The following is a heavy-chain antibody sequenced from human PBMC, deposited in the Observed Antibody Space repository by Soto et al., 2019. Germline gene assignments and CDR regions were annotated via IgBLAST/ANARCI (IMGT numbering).Heavy chain of an antibody. Sequence: QVQLVQSGAEVKKPGSSVKVSCXASGGTFSSYAISWVRQAPGXGLEWMGGIIPIFGTANYAQKFQGRVTITADESTSTAYMELSSLRSEDTAVYXXXXXXXXXXXXGADYWGQGTLVTVSS. CDR1: GGTFSSYA. J-gene: IGHJ4*02. D-gene: IGHD1-26*01. CDR2: IIPIFGTA. CDR3: XXXXXXXXXXGADY. V-gene: IGHV1-69*12.